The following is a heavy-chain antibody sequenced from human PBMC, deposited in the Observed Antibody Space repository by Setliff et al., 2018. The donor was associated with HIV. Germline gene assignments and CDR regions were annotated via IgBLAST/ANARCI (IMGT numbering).Heavy chain of an antibody. J-gene: IGHJ6*02. CDR1: GFTFSSYA. V-gene: IGHV3-23*01. Sequence: LRLSCAASGFTFSSYAMSWVRQAPGRGLEWVSAISGSGGSTYYADSVKGRFTISRDNSKNTLYLQMSSLRAEDTAVYCCAKDLGSTGYCSGGSCRDYYYGMDVWGQGTTVTVSS. D-gene: IGHD2-15*01. CDR3: AKDLGSTGYCSGGSCRDYYYGMDV. CDR2: ISGSGGST.